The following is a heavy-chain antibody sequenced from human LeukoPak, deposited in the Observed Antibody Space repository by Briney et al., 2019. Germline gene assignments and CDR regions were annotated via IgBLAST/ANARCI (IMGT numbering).Heavy chain of an antibody. CDR2: IYHSGST. V-gene: IGHV4-30-2*01. CDR1: GGSISSGGYY. D-gene: IGHD6-6*01. J-gene: IGHJ4*02. CDR3: ARASQALYSSSPGPRFGWDY. Sequence: PSQTLSLTCTVSGGSISSGGYYWSWIRQPPGKGLEWIGYIYHSGSTYYNPSLKSRVTISVDTSKNQFSLKLSSVTAADTAVYYCARASQALYSSSPGPRFGWDYWGQGTLVTVSS.